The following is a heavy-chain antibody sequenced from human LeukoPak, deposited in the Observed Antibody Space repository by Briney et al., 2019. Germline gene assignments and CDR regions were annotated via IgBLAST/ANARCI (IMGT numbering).Heavy chain of an antibody. J-gene: IGHJ4*02. D-gene: IGHD6-6*01. CDR3: ATLERIAARPLPSDY. V-gene: IGHV4-34*01. CDR1: GGSFSGYY. Sequence: SGTLSLTCAVYGGSFSGYYWSWIRQPPGKGLEWIGEINHSGSTNYNPSLKSRVTISVDTSKNQFSLKLSSVTAADTAVYYCATLERIAARPLPSDYWGQGTLVTVSS. CDR2: INHSGST.